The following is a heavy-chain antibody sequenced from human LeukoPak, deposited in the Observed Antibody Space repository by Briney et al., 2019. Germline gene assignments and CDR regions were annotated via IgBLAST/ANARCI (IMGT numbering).Heavy chain of an antibody. V-gene: IGHV3-23*01. CDR3: AKVYAGYYNMDV. CDR1: GFTFSSCA. CDR2: ISPSGGST. D-gene: IGHD2-8*01. Sequence: GGSVRLSCAAAGFTFSSCAMRWVRQAPGKGLEWVSSISPSGGSTYYADSVKGRFTISRDNSKNTLYLQMNGLRAEDTAVYYCAKVYAGYYNMDVWGQGTTVTVSS. J-gene: IGHJ6*02.